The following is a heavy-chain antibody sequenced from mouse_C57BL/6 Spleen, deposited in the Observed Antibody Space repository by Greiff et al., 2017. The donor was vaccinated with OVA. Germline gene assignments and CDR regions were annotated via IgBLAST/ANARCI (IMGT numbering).Heavy chain of an antibody. J-gene: IGHJ4*01. CDR2: ISRGSSTI. CDR3: ARDELRGYAMDD. Sequence: EVQLVESGGGLVKPGGSLKLSCAASGFTFSDYGMHWVRQAPEKGLEWVAYISRGSSTIYYADTVKGRFTISRDNAKNTLFLQMTSLRSEDTAMYYGARDELRGYAMDDWGQGTSVTVSS. V-gene: IGHV5-17*01. D-gene: IGHD1-1*01. CDR1: GFTFSDYG.